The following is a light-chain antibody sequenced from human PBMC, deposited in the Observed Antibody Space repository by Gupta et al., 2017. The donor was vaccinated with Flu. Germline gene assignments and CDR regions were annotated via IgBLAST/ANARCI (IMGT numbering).Light chain of an antibody. CDR2: GVS. V-gene: IGKV3-20*01. CDR1: QSVSNTI. Sequence: EIVLTQSPGTLSMSPGDGVTLSCRASQSVSNTILAWYQQKPGQAPKLLIYGVSTRATGVPDRFRGRGSATDFTLTISRLEPEDFAVYYCLHEPSAPQTFGQGTRLEI. CDR3: LHEPSAPQT. J-gene: IGKJ1*01.